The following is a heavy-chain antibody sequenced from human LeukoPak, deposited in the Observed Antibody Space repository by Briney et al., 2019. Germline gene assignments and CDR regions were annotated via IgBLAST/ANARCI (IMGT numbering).Heavy chain of an antibody. V-gene: IGHV3-23*01. CDR2: IAGSGGGT. CDR1: GFTLRNYA. CDR3: AKALTGEDYGMDV. J-gene: IGHJ6*02. Sequence: TGGSLRLSCAASGFTLRNYAMSWVRQAPGKGLEWVSVIAGSGGGTYYADSVEGRFTISRDTSKNTLYLQVNSLRAEDTAVYYCAKALTGEDYGMDVWGQGTTVTASS. D-gene: IGHD2-15*01.